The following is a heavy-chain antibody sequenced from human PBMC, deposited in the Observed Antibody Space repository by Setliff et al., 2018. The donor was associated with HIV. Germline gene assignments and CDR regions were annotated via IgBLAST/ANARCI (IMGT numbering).Heavy chain of an antibody. J-gene: IGHJ4*02. CDR2: VNRDGGA. Sequence: PGGSLRLSCGASGFTFSSYWMTWVRQSPGKGLEWVGQVNRDGGAHYNPSLRSRVTISVDTSKNQFSVRLSSVSAADTAVYFCARHVARFDYDTGGYYVSHFDYWGQGTQVTVSS. CDR1: GFTFSSYW. CDR3: ARHVARFDYDTGGYYVSHFDY. V-gene: IGHV4-34*01. D-gene: IGHD3-22*01.